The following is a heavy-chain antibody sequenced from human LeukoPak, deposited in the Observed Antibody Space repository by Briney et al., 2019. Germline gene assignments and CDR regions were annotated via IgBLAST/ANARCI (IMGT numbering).Heavy chain of an antibody. D-gene: IGHD7-27*01. CDR3: ALAGDFDY. CDR1: GGSFSNYY. Sequence: SETLSLTCAVYGGSFSNYYWSWIRQPPGKGLEWIGEINHVGSTNYNPSLKSRVTMSVDTSKTQFSLRLSSVTAADTAVYYCALAGDFDYWGQGTLVTVSS. J-gene: IGHJ4*02. CDR2: INHVGST. V-gene: IGHV4-34*01.